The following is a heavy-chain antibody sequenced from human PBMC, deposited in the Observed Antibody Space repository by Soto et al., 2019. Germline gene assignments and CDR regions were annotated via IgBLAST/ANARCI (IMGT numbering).Heavy chain of an antibody. V-gene: IGHV4-34*01. CDR3: ARQGSY. Sequence: SETLSLTCAVYGGSFSGYYWSWIRQPPGKGLEWIGEINHSGSTNYNPSLKSRVTISVDTSKNQFSLKLGSVTAADTAVYYCARQGSYWGQGALVTVSS. CDR2: INHSGST. CDR1: GGSFSGYY. J-gene: IGHJ4*02.